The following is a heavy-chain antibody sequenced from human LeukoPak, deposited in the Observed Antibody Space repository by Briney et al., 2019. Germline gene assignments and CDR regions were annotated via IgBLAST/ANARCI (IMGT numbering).Heavy chain of an antibody. CDR2: ISSSSSTI. V-gene: IGHV3-48*03. CDR1: GFTFSSYE. D-gene: IGHD2-15*01. J-gene: IGHJ4*02. CDR3: ARETSYCSGGSCYPGGFDY. Sequence: GGSLRLSCAASGFTFSSYEMNWVRQAPGKGLEWVSYISSSSSTIYYADSVKGRFTISRDNAKNSLYLQMNSLRAEDTAVYYCARETSYCSGGSCYPGGFDYWGQGTLVTVSS.